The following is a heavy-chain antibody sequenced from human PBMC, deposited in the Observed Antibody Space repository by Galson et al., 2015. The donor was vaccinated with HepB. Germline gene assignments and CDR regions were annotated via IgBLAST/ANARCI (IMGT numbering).Heavy chain of an antibody. CDR1: GYTFTSYD. Sequence: SVKVSCKASGYTFTSYDINWVRQATGQGLEWMGWTNPNSGNTGYAQKFQGRVTMTRNTSISTAYMELSSLRSEDTAVYYCARSRGSSWYLTYYYYGMDVWGQGTTVTVSS. CDR3: ARSRGSSWYLTYYYYGMDV. V-gene: IGHV1-8*01. D-gene: IGHD6-13*01. CDR2: TNPNSGNT. J-gene: IGHJ6*02.